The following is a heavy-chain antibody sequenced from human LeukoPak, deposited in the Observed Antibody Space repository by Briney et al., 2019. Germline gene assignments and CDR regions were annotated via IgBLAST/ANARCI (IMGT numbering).Heavy chain of an antibody. J-gene: IGHJ3*02. CDR2: IXHXXXX. CDR1: GGSXXSGGYS. Sequence: KASETLSLTCAVSGGSXXSGGYSWSWIRQPXGXXXXXXXXIXHXXXXYXXXXXXXRVTXXVDRSKNQXSLKLSSVTAADTAVYYXARAPYDSSRVTVGAFDIWGQGTMVTVSS. CDR3: ARAPYDSSRVTVGAFDI. V-gene: IGHV4-30-2*01. D-gene: IGHD3-22*01.